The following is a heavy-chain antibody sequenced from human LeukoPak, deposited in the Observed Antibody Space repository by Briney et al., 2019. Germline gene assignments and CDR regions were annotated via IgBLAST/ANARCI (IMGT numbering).Heavy chain of an antibody. CDR2: IRHDGSIK. CDR3: AKDSLADIDY. V-gene: IGHV3-30*02. D-gene: IGHD3-16*01. Sequence: QPGGSLRLSCAASGFIFSTYGMYWVRQAPGKGLEWVAFIRHDGSIKNYADSVKGRSTISRDNSKNTLYLQMNSLRAEDTAVYYCAKDSLADIDYWGQGTLATVSS. J-gene: IGHJ4*02. CDR1: GFIFSTYG.